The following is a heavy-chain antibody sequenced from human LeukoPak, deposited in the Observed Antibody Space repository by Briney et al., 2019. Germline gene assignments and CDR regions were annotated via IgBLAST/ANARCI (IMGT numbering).Heavy chain of an antibody. J-gene: IGHJ4*02. V-gene: IGHV3-23*01. CDR1: GITLSNYG. CDR3: AKRGVVIRVILVGFHKEAYYFDS. Sequence: GGSLRLSCAVSGITLSNYGMSWVRQAPGKGLEWVAGISDSGDRTNYTDSVKGRFTISRDNPKNTLYLQVNSLRAEDTAVYFCAKRGVVIRVILVGFHKEAYYFDSWGQGALVTVSS. D-gene: IGHD3-22*01. CDR2: ISDSGDRT.